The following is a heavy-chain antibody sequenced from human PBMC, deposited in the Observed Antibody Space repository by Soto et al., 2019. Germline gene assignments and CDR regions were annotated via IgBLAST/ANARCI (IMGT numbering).Heavy chain of an antibody. D-gene: IGHD1-7*01. CDR3: AIVETGTFDAFDI. CDR2: ISSSSSYI. CDR1: GFAFNSYV. V-gene: IGHV3-21*01. J-gene: IGHJ3*02. Sequence: GGSLRLSCAASGFAFNSYVLHWVRQVPGKGLEWVSSISSSSSYIYYADSVKGRFTISRDNAKNSLYLQMNSLRAEDTAVYYCAIVETGTFDAFDIWGQGTMVTVSS.